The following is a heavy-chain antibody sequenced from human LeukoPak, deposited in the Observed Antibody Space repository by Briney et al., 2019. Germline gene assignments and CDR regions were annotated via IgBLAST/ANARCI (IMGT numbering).Heavy chain of an antibody. D-gene: IGHD3/OR15-3a*01. J-gene: IGHJ4*02. CDR3: AKTSPYGFWQRGYFDY. V-gene: IGHV3-23*01. CDR1: GFTFSSYA. CDR2: ISGSGGST. Sequence: PGGSLRLSCAASGFTFSSYAMSWVRQAPGKGLEWVSGISGSGGSTYYADSVKGRFTISRDNSKNTLYLQMNSLRAEDTAVYYCAKTSPYGFWQRGYFDYWGQGTLVTVSS.